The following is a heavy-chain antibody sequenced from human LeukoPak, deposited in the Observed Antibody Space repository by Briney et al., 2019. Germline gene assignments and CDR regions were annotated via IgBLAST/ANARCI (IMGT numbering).Heavy chain of an antibody. CDR1: GFTFRNYP. Sequence: GGSLRLSCVASGFTFRNYPMHWVRQAPGKGLQYVAAISGDGGNTHYATSVKGRFTISRDNSKNTLYLQMGSLRAEDMALYYCARETFGGNDYWGQGTLVTASS. J-gene: IGHJ4*02. D-gene: IGHD4-23*01. V-gene: IGHV3-64*01. CDR2: ISGDGGNT. CDR3: ARETFGGNDY.